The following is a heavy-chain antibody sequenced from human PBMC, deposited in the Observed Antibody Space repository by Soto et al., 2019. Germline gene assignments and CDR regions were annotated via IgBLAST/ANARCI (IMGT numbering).Heavy chain of an antibody. Sequence: GGSLRLSCAASGVTFSNAWMSWVRQAPGKGLEWVGRIKSKTDGGTTDYAAPVKGRFTISRDDSKNTLYLQMNSLKTEDTAVYYCTTDYRFYCSGGSCYSSDFDYWGQGTLVTVSS. CDR3: TTDYRFYCSGGSCYSSDFDY. V-gene: IGHV3-15*01. CDR1: GVTFSNAW. D-gene: IGHD2-15*01. J-gene: IGHJ4*02. CDR2: IKSKTDGGTT.